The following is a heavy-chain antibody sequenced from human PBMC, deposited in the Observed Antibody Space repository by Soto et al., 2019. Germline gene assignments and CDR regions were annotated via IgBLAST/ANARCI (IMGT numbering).Heavy chain of an antibody. Sequence: EVQLLESGGGLVQPGGSLRLSCAASGFTFSSYAMSWVRQAPGKGLEWVSAISGSGGSTYYADSVKGLFTISRDNSKNTLYLQTDCHTAEYKAVNYGAKIFDNSSYYYHDYWGQGTLVTVSS. J-gene: IGHJ4*02. CDR3: AKIFDNSSYYYHDY. V-gene: IGHV3-23*01. CDR2: ISGSGGST. D-gene: IGHD5-12*01. CDR1: GFTFSSYA.